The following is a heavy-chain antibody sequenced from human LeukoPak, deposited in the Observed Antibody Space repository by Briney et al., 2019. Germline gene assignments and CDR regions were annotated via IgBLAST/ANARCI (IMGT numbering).Heavy chain of an antibody. CDR1: GGSFSGYN. D-gene: IGHD6-13*01. J-gene: IGHJ6*02. V-gene: IGHV4-34*01. Sequence: SETLSLTCAVYGGSFSGYNWSWIRQPPGKGLEWIGEINHSGSTNYNPSLKSRVTISVDTSKNQFSLKLSSVTAADTAVYYCARVAAAGYYYYGMDVWGQGTTVTVSS. CDR2: INHSGST. CDR3: ARVAAAGYYYYGMDV.